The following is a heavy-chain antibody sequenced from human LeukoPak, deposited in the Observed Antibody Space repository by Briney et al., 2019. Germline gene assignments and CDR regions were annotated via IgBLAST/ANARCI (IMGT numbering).Heavy chain of an antibody. V-gene: IGHV4-38-2*01. CDR2: IYHSGST. CDR1: GYSISSGYY. Sequence: SETLSLTCAVSGYSISSGYYWGWIRQPPGKGLEWIGIIYHSGSTYYNPPLKSRVTMSVDTSKNQFSLKLSSVTAADTAVYYCARHQWELGAFDIWGQGTMVTVFS. J-gene: IGHJ3*02. D-gene: IGHD1-26*01. CDR3: ARHQWELGAFDI.